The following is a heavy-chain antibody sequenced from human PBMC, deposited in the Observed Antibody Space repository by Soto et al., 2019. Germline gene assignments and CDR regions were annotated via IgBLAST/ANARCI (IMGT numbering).Heavy chain of an antibody. D-gene: IGHD1-1*01. CDR2: IYWDDDK. CDR1: GLSLSTSGVG. V-gene: IGHV2-5*02. Sequence: QLTLKESGPTLMKPTQTLTLTCTFSGLSLSTSGVGVGWIRQPPGEALQWLAVIYWDDDKRYSPSLRSRLTITKDTSKNQVVLTLTNMEPVDTATCYCVHRRPWSSDWNSGWFDPWGQGALVTVSS. J-gene: IGHJ5*02. CDR3: VHRRPWSSDWNSGWFDP.